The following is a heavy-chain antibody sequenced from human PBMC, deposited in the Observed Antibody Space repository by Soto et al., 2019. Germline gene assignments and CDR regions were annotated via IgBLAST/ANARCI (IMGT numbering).Heavy chain of an antibody. D-gene: IGHD3-16*01. J-gene: IGHJ6*02. Sequence: QVQLVQYGDEVKKPGASVKVSCKASGYIFVNYGIAWVRQAQGQGIEWMGWISPYTGNTHSATKVQGRLTMTTDTSTSTAYMDLGSLTSVDTAVYYCVMVDNYVTPTPQDVWGQGTTVTVSS. V-gene: IGHV1-18*01. CDR1: GYIFVNYG. CDR3: VMVDNYVTPTPQDV. CDR2: ISPYTGNT.